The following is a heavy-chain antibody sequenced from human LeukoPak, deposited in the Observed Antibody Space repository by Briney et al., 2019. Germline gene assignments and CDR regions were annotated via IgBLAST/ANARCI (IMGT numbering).Heavy chain of an antibody. D-gene: IGHD2-15*01. J-gene: IGHJ4*02. Sequence: SETLSLTCTVSGGSISSYYWSWIRQPPGKGLEWIGYIYYSGSTNYNPSLKSRVTISVDTSKNQFSLKLRSVTAADTAVYYCAREFCSGGSCYQDYWGQGTLVTVSS. CDR3: AREFCSGGSCYQDY. CDR1: GGSISSYY. V-gene: IGHV4-59*01. CDR2: IYYSGST.